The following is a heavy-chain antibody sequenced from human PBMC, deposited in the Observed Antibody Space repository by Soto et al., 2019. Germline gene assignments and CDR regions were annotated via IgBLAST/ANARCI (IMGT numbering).Heavy chain of an antibody. J-gene: IGHJ6*02. D-gene: IGHD3-16*01. Sequence: VASVKVSCKASGYTFSTYAMHLVRQAPGQGLEWMGWISAFNGQTNYIQKVQGRVTLTTEASTSTAYMELRSLRSDDTAVYYCARGGDYYYGLDVWGQGTTVTVSS. CDR1: GYTFSTYA. CDR3: ARGGDYYYGLDV. CDR2: ISAFNGQT. V-gene: IGHV1-18*01.